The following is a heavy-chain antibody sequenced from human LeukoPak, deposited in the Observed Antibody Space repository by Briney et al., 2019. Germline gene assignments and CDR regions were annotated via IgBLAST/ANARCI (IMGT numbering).Heavy chain of an antibody. CDR1: GGSISSSSYY. CDR3: ARHGYDFRSGPEDYYYMDV. V-gene: IGHV4-39*01. D-gene: IGHD3-3*01. CDR2: IYYSGST. J-gene: IGHJ6*03. Sequence: SETLSLTCTVSGGSISSSSYYWGWIRQPPGKGLEWIGSIYYSGSTYYNPSLKSRVTISVDTSKNQFSLKLSSVTAADTAVYYCARHGYDFRSGPEDYYYMDVWGKGTTVTVSS.